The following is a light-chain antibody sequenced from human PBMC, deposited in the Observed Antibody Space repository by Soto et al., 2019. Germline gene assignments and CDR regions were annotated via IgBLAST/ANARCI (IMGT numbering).Light chain of an antibody. Sequence: EIVMTQSPATLPVSPGERATLSCRASQSVSSNLAWYQQKPGQAPRLLIYGASTRATGIPARFSGSGSGTEFTLTISSLQSEDFAVYYCQQYNNWDTFGQGTKVDIK. CDR2: GAS. CDR1: QSVSSN. CDR3: QQYNNWDT. V-gene: IGKV3-15*01. J-gene: IGKJ2*01.